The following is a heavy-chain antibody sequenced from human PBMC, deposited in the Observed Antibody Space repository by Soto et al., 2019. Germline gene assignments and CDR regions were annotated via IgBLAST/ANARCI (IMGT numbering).Heavy chain of an antibody. CDR2: MTSDGRTI. CDR3: ATAEVDY. V-gene: IGHV3-74*03. Sequence: GGSLRLSCSASGCTFGNYWMDWVRQAPGKGPEWVSRMTSDGRTIEYEDAVKGRFPASRDNAKNTLYLQMNSLRVEDTAVYYCATAEVDYWGPGTLVTVSS. J-gene: IGHJ4*02. CDR1: GCTFGNYW.